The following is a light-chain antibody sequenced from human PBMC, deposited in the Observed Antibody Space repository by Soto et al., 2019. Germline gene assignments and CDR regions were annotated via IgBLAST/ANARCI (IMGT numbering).Light chain of an antibody. CDR1: SSEVGGYNY. CDR2: DVS. J-gene: IGLJ1*01. CDR3: SSYTTSNTRQIV. V-gene: IGLV2-14*03. Sequence: QSLLAQPGPVSGSPGQSITISCTGNSSEVGGYNYVSWYQHHPGKAPKLMIYDVSNRPSGVSNRFSGSKSGNTASLTISGLQPEDEADYYCSSYTTSNTRQIVFGTGTKVTVL.